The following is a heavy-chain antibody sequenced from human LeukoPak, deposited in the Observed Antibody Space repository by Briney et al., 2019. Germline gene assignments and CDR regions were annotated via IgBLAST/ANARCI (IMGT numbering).Heavy chain of an antibody. J-gene: IGHJ4*02. V-gene: IGHV3-20*04. CDR2: INWNGGST. Sequence: GGSLRLSCAASGFTFDDYGMSWVRQAPGKGLEWVSGINWNGGSTGYADSVKGRFTISRDNAKNSLYLQMNSLRAEDTALYYCARVSGYSYRRYFDYWGQGTLVTVSS. CDR3: ARVSGYSYRRYFDY. D-gene: IGHD5-12*01. CDR1: GFTFDDYG.